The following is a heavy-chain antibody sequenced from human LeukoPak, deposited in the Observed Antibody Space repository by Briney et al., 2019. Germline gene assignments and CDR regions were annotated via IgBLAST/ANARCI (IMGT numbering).Heavy chain of an antibody. D-gene: IGHD1-26*01. CDR1: GFTFSSYA. Sequence: GGSLRLSCSASGFTFSSYAMHWVRQAPGKGLEFVSPISSNGGSTRSADSVKGRFTFSRDNSKNTLYLQVSSLRAEDTAVYYCVKDLSGSIYAFDIWGQGTTVTVSS. V-gene: IGHV3-64D*06. J-gene: IGHJ3*02. CDR2: ISSNGGST. CDR3: VKDLSGSIYAFDI.